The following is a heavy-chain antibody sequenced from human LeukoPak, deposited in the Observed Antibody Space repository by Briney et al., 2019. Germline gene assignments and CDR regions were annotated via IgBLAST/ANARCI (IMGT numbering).Heavy chain of an antibody. CDR3: ARDPKPHSSGCCPWFDY. J-gene: IGHJ4*02. D-gene: IGHD6-19*01. CDR2: IGTAGDT. CDR1: GFTFSSYD. Sequence: GGSLRLSCAASGFTFSSYDMHWVRQATGKGLEWVSAIGTAGDTYYPGSVKGRFTISRDNAKNSLYLQMNSLRAKDTAVYYCARDPKPHSSGCCPWFDYWGQGTLVTVSS. V-gene: IGHV3-13*01.